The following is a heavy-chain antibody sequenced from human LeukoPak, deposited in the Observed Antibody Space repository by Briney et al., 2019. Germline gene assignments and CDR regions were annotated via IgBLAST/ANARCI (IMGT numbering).Heavy chain of an antibody. D-gene: IGHD3-10*01. CDR2: ITYDGDTT. CDR3: VKEQGSGSYRTADY. J-gene: IGHJ4*02. Sequence: GRCLRLSCAASGFTFSSCGMHWVRQAPGKGLEWVAVITYDGDTTYFEDSVKGRFTISRDTSKSTLYLQMNSLGAEDTAVYYCVKEQGSGSYRTADYWGQGTLVTVSS. V-gene: IGHV3-30*18. CDR1: GFTFSSCG.